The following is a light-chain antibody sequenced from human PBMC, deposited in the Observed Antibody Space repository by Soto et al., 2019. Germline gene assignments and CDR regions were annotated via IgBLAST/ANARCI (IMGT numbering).Light chain of an antibody. CDR2: KAS. V-gene: IGKV1-5*03. J-gene: IGKJ1*01. Sequence: DIQMTQSPSTLSASVGDRVTITCRASQSISTWLAWYQQEPVKAPKLLIHKASSLQSGVPSRFSGSGSGTHFTLTINSLQAEDSATYFCLQDYTYPWTFGQGTKVEIK. CDR1: QSISTW. CDR3: LQDYTYPWT.